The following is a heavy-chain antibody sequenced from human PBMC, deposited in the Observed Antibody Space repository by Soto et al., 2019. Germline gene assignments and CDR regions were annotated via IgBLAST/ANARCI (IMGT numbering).Heavy chain of an antibody. Sequence: GGSLTLSCAGSGFPFGDSYMSWIRPAPGKGLEWLSYISPGSRYPAYADSVKGRFTISRDNAKRSLYLQMMSLTAEDTAIYYCERGGGGGLFALGGQEPMFTVLS. CDR3: ERGGGGGLFAL. CDR1: GFPFGDSY. CDR2: ISPGSRYP. V-gene: IGHV3-11*06. D-gene: IGHD3-16*01. J-gene: IGHJ4*02.